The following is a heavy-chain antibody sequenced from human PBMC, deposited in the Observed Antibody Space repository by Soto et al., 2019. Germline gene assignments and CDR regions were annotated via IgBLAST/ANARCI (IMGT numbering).Heavy chain of an antibody. D-gene: IGHD5-18*01. J-gene: IGHJ4*02. CDR2: IYTSGST. CDR3: ARGRYSYGLSH. Sequence: PSETLSLTCTVSGGSISSYYWSWIRQPAGKGLEWIGRIYTSGSTNYNPSLKSRVTMSVXXXXXXFXLXLXXVTAADTAVYYCARGRYSYGLSHWGQGTLVTVSS. V-gene: IGHV4-4*07. CDR1: GGSISSYY.